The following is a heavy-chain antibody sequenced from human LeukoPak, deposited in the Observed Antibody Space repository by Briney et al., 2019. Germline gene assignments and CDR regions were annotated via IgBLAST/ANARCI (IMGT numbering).Heavy chain of an antibody. CDR3: AKDGYTHGLMGDYYDSSGNFDY. V-gene: IGHV3-33*06. CDR2: IWYDGSNK. Sequence: PGGSLRLSCAASGFTFSSYGMHWVRQAPGRGLEWVAVIWYDGSNKYYADSVKGRFTISRDNSKNTLYLQMNSLRAEDTAVYYCAKDGYTHGLMGDYYDSSGNFDYWGQGTLVTVSS. D-gene: IGHD3-22*01. CDR1: GFTFSSYG. J-gene: IGHJ4*02.